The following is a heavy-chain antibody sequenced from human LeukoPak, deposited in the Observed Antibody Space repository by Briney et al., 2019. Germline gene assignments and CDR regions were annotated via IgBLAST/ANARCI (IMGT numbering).Heavy chain of an antibody. CDR1: GFTFSSYG. V-gene: IGHV3-30*02. CDR3: AKEYSSSSSIDY. CDR2: IRYDGSNK. D-gene: IGHD6-6*01. J-gene: IGHJ4*02. Sequence: GGSLRLSCAASGFTFSSYGMHWVRQAPGKGLEWVAFIRYDGSNKYYADSVKGRFTISRDNSKNTLYLQMNGLRAEDTAVYYCAKEYSSSSSIDYWGQGTLVTVSS.